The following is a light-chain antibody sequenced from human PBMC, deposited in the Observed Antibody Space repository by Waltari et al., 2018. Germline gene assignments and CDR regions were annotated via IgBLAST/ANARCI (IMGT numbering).Light chain of an antibody. CDR1: QDIRND. Sequence: QLTQSPSSLSASVGDSVTVTCRASQDIRNDLGWYQQKPGKAPKLLIYAAYTLQSGVPSRFSGSGFGTEFTLTISSLQPEDFATYYCLQDYSYPRAFGQGTKVEIK. J-gene: IGKJ1*01. V-gene: IGKV1-6*01. CDR3: LQDYSYPRA. CDR2: AAY.